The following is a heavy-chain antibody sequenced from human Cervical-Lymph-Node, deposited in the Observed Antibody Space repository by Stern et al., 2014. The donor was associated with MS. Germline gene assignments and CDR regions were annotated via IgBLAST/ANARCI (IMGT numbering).Heavy chain of an antibody. D-gene: IGHD3-16*01. V-gene: IGHV3-15*01. CDR2: IKGKGDGETT. J-gene: IGHJ4*02. CDR1: GFTFSAAW. Sequence: EDQLVESGGGLVKPGGSLRLSCATSGFTFSAAWMSWVRQAPGKGLEWVGRIKGKGDGETTDYAAPVKGRFTISRDDSKATLSLQMDSLETEDTAVYFCTWGREDYWGQGTLVTVSS. CDR3: TWGREDY.